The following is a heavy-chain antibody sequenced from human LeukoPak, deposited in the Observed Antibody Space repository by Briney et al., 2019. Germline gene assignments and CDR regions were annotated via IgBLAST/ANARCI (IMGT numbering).Heavy chain of an antibody. V-gene: IGHV4-34*01. J-gene: IGHJ4*02. CDR2: INRG. Sequence: SETLSLTCAVYGGCFSDYYWTWIRQAPGKGLEWVGGINRGDYNPSLKSRVTISVDTSKNQFSLKLTSVTAADTGVYYCARGSSHFDKWGQGTLVTVSS. CDR3: ARGSSHFDK. CDR1: GGCFSDYY.